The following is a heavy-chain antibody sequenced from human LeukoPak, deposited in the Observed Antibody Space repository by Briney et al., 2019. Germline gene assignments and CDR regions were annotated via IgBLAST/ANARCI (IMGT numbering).Heavy chain of an antibody. Sequence: GESLRISCKGSGYSFTSYWISWVRQMPGKGLEWMGRIDPSDSYTNYSPSFQGQVTISADKSISTAYLQWSSLKASNTAMYYCARLYSEAYSSSWYFDYWGQGTLVTVSS. D-gene: IGHD6-13*01. CDR1: GYSFTSYW. CDR2: IDPSDSYT. CDR3: ARLYSEAYSSSWYFDY. V-gene: IGHV5-10-1*04. J-gene: IGHJ4*02.